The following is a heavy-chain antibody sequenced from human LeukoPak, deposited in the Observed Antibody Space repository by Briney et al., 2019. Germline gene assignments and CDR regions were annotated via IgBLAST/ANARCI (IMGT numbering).Heavy chain of an antibody. CDR1: GFTFSNAW. V-gene: IGHV3-15*01. CDR2: IKSKTDGETT. J-gene: IGHJ4*02. D-gene: IGHD6-25*01. Sequence: GGSLRLSCAASGFTFSNAWMSWVRQAPGKGLEWVGLIKSKTDGETTDYAAPVKGRFTISRYDSITTLYLQMNSLKTEDTAVYYCTTGSGQDDYWGQGTLVTVSS. CDR3: TTGSGQDDY.